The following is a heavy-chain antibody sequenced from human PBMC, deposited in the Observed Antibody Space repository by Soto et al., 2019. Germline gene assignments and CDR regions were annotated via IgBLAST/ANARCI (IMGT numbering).Heavy chain of an antibody. CDR2: ISGSGDST. D-gene: IGHD6-13*01. J-gene: IGHJ4*02. Sequence: EVQLLESGGGLVQPGGSLRLSCAASGFTFNSYAMSWVRQAPGKGLEWVSAISGSGDSTSYADSVKGRFTISRDNSKNPLYQQMNSLRAEDTAVYYCAKEDLVRDYFDYWGQGTLVTVSS. V-gene: IGHV3-23*01. CDR3: AKEDLVRDYFDY. CDR1: GFTFNSYA.